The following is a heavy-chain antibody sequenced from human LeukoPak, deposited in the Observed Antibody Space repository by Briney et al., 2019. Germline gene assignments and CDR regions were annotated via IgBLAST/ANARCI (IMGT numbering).Heavy chain of an antibody. J-gene: IGHJ6*03. D-gene: IGHD4-17*01. CDR1: GFTFSSYA. Sequence: PGGSLRLSCAASGFTFSSYAMHWVRQAPGKGLEWVAVISYDGSNKYYADSVKGRFTISRDNSKNTLYLQMNSLRAEDTAVYYRARVNDGDRYYYYYYMDVWGKGTTVTVSS. CDR3: ARVNDGDRYYYYYYMDV. CDR2: ISYDGSNK. V-gene: IGHV3-30*04.